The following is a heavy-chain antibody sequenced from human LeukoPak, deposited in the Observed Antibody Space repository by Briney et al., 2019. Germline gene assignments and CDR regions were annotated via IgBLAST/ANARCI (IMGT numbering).Heavy chain of an antibody. J-gene: IGHJ6*02. Sequence: GGSLRLSCAASGFTFSNSWMHWVRQAPGKGLEWVAVISYDGSNNYYADSVKGRFTISRDNSKNTLYLQLNSLRAEDTAVYYCARAVGYSYPIAVWGQGTTVTVSS. CDR2: ISYDGSNN. D-gene: IGHD5-18*01. CDR1: GFTFSNSW. CDR3: ARAVGYSYPIAV. V-gene: IGHV3-30-3*01.